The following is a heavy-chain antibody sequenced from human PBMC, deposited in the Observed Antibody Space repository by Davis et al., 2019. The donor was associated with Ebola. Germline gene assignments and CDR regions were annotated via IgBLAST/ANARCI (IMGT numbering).Heavy chain of an antibody. J-gene: IGHJ4*02. Sequence: GESLKISCAASGFTFSSYWMSCVRQAPGKGLELVANIKQEGSEKYYVDSVKGRFTISRDNAKNSLYLQMNSLRAEDTTVYYCAREGYSGYGYWGQGTLVTVSS. CDR2: IKQEGSEK. CDR1: GFTFSSYW. CDR3: AREGYSGYGY. V-gene: IGHV3-7*01. D-gene: IGHD5-12*01.